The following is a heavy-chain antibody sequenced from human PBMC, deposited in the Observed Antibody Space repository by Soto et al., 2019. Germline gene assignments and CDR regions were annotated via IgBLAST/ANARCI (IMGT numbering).Heavy chain of an antibody. Sequence: EVQLLESGGGLVQPGGSLRLSCVASGFTFSRYVMSWVRQAPGKGLEWVSTINSNGDSTYYADSVKGRFTISRDNSKTPLYLQMNSLRAEDTAVYYCARVTDLDYISRTSCLYDFDYWCQGALVTVSS. CDR2: INSNGDST. V-gene: IGHV3-23*01. D-gene: IGHD2-2*01. CDR1: GFTFSRYV. CDR3: ARVTDLDYISRTSCLYDFDY. J-gene: IGHJ4*02.